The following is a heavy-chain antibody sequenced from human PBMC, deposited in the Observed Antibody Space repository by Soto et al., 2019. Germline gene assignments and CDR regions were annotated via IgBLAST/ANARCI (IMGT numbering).Heavy chain of an antibody. CDR1: GYTFTSYG. CDR2: ISAYNGNT. Sequence: GASVKVSCKASGYTFTSYGISWVRQAPGQGLEWMGWISAYNGNTNYAQKLQGRVTMTTDTSTSTAYMELRSLRSDDTAVYYCAREGRGYCSSTSCYSYYYGMDVWRQRTTVTVSS. V-gene: IGHV1-18*04. J-gene: IGHJ6*02. CDR3: AREGRGYCSSTSCYSYYYGMDV. D-gene: IGHD2-2*01.